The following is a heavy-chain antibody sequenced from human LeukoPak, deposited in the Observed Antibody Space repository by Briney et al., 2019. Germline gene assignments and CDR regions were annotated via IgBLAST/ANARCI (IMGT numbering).Heavy chain of an antibody. CDR2: IYYSGST. J-gene: IGHJ5*02. CDR1: GGSMSSYY. D-gene: IGHD2-2*01. Sequence: SETLSLTCTVSGGSMSSYYWSWIRQPPGKGLEWIGYIYYSGSTNYNPSLKSRVTISVDTSKNQFSLKLSSVTAADTAVYYCARVKVVPPTGWFDPWGQGTLVTVSS. V-gene: IGHV4-59*01. CDR3: ARVKVVPPTGWFDP.